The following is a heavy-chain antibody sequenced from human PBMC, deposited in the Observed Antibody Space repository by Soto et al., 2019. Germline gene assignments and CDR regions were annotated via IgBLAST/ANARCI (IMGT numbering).Heavy chain of an antibody. CDR2: ISSGSVYI. J-gene: IGHJ3*01. Sequence: GGSLRLSCAASGFTFNSYSVNWVRQAPGKGLEWVASISSGSVYIDFADSVKGRFTISRDDVANSVSLQMDSLRVEDTGIYYCARYDAFKAFDLWGQGTMVTVSS. CDR1: GFTFNSYS. V-gene: IGHV3-21*01. D-gene: IGHD1-1*01. CDR3: ARYDAFKAFDL.